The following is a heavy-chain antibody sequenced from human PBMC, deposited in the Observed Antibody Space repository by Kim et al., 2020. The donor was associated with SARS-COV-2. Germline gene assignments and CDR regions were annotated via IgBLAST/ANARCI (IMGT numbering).Heavy chain of an antibody. J-gene: IGHJ4*02. Sequence: GGSLRLSCAASGFTFSSYGMHWVRQAPGKGLEWVAVIWYDGSNKYYADSVKGRFTISRDNSKNTLYLQMNSLRAEDTAVYYCAKGDIVVVPAAEFDYWGQGTLVTVSS. D-gene: IGHD2-2*01. CDR1: GFTFSSYG. CDR3: AKGDIVVVPAAEFDY. CDR2: IWYDGSNK. V-gene: IGHV3-33*06.